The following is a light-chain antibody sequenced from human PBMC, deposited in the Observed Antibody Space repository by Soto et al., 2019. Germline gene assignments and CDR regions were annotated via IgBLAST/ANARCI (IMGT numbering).Light chain of an antibody. J-gene: IGKJ1*01. CDR3: QQYNSYSPWT. Sequence: AIQLTQSPSSLSASVGDRVTITCRASQGISSYLGWYQQKPGKAPKLLIYDASSLESGVPSRFSGSGSGTEFTLTISSLQPDDFATYYCQQYNSYSPWTFGQGTKVDIK. V-gene: IGKV1-13*02. CDR2: DAS. CDR1: QGISSY.